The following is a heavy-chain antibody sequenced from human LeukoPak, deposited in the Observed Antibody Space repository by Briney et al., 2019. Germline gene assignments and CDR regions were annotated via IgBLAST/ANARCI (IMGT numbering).Heavy chain of an antibody. Sequence: PSETLSLTCNVSGDSITSGAFYWAWIRPSPGKGLEWIGNVYYSGSTQYNPSLRGRVSISMDKTKNQFSLNLNSVSVTDTAIYYCARRDYAAWFDPWGQGTLVTVSS. J-gene: IGHJ5*02. CDR2: VYYSGST. CDR1: GDSITSGAFY. V-gene: IGHV4-39*01. CDR3: ARRDYAAWFDP. D-gene: IGHD4/OR15-4a*01.